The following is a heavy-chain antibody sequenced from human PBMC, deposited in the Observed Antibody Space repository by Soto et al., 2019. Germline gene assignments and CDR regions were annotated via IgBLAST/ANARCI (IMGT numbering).Heavy chain of an antibody. J-gene: IGHJ5*01. Sequence: QITLKESGPTLVKPTQTLTLTCTFSGFSLTTSGVGVGWIRQPPGKALEWLALIYWDDDKRYSPSLKSRLTNTKDTSRNQVVRTMTNMDPVDTATYFTAHRDGFGEFDSWGQGTRVTVSS. CDR2: IYWDDDK. CDR3: AHRDGFGEFDS. V-gene: IGHV2-5*02. D-gene: IGHD3-10*01. CDR1: GFSLTTSGVG.